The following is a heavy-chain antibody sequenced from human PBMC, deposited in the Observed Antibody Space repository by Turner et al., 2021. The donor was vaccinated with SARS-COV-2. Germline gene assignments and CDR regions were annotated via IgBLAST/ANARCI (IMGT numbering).Heavy chain of an antibody. CDR1: GVTVSSNY. Sequence: EFQLVEFGGGLIRPGGSLRLSGAASGVTVSSNYMSWVRQAPGKGLEWVSVVYSCGSTFYSDSVKGRFTISRDNSKNTLYLQMNSLRAEDTAVYYCARGGHYYYGLDVWGQGTTVTVSS. V-gene: IGHV3-53*01. CDR3: ARGGHYYYGLDV. CDR2: VYSCGST. J-gene: IGHJ6*02. D-gene: IGHD3-10*01.